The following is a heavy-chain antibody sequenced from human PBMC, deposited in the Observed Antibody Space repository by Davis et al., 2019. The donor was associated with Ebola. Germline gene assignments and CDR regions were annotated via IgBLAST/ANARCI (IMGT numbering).Heavy chain of an antibody. CDR3: ASLRRTITGMDDAFDI. D-gene: IGHD2-8*02. CDR2: IYTGDSDT. J-gene: IGHJ3*02. CDR1: GNSFASHW. V-gene: IGHV5-51*01. Sequence: PGGSLRLSCKDSGNSFASHWIGWVRQMPGKGLEWMGIIYTGDSDTRYSPFFRGQVTISADKSIKTAFLQWSSLKASDTAMYYCASLRRTITGMDDAFDIWGQGTMVTVSS.